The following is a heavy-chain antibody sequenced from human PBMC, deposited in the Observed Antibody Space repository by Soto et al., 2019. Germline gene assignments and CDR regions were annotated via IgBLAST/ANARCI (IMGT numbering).Heavy chain of an antibody. CDR1: GYTFTSYY. CDR2: INPSGGST. D-gene: IGHD2-15*01. CDR3: ARSANKGYCSGGSCYAPSL. Sequence: ASVKVSCKASGYTFTSYYMHWVRQAPGQGLEWMGIINPSGGSTSYAQKFQGRVTMTRDTSTSTVYMELSSLRSEDTAVYYCARSANKGYCSGGSCYAPSLWGHGTLVTVSS. V-gene: IGHV1-46*01. J-gene: IGHJ4*01.